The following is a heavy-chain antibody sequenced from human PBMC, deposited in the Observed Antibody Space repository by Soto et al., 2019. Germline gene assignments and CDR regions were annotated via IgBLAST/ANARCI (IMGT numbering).Heavy chain of an antibody. V-gene: IGHV3-7*04. Sequence: GGSLRLSCAASGFTFSSYWMSWVRQAPGKGLEWVANIKQDGSEKYYVDSVKGRFTISRDNAKNSLYLQMNSLRAEDTAVYYCARGPELIIDYYYYGMDVWGQGTTVTVSS. CDR2: IKQDGSEK. CDR1: GFTFSSYW. D-gene: IGHD1-26*01. CDR3: ARGPELIIDYYYYGMDV. J-gene: IGHJ6*02.